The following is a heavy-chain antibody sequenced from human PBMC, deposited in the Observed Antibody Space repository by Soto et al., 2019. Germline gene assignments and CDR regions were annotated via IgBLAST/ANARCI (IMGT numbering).Heavy chain of an antibody. CDR1: GGSINSGDYY. CDR3: GRDSGGYYTFDI. Sequence: QVQLQASGPGLVKPSQTLSLPCTVSGGSINSGDYYWSWIRQPPGEGLEWIGYIYYSGSTYYNPSLKGRVIISLDTSNSQFSLKLSSGTAADPAVYYCGRDSGGYYTFDIWGQGTMVTVS. CDR2: IYYSGST. J-gene: IGHJ3*02. V-gene: IGHV4-30-4*01. D-gene: IGHD2-15*01.